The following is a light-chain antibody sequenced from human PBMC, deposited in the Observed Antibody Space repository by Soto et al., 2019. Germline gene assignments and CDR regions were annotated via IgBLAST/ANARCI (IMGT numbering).Light chain of an antibody. CDR3: QQRSNWPPLT. J-gene: IGKJ4*01. V-gene: IGKV3-11*01. CDR1: QSVSSY. Sequence: DIVLTQSPSTLSLSPGDRATLSCRASQSVSSYLAWYQQKPGQAPRLLIYDASNRATGIPARFSGSGSGTDFTLTISSLEPEDFAVYYCQQRSNWPPLTFGRGTKVEIK. CDR2: DAS.